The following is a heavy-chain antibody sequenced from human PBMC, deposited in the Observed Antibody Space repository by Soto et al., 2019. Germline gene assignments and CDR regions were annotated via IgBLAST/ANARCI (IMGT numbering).Heavy chain of an antibody. Sequence: EVQLLESGGGLVQPGVSLRLSCAASGFTFSTYAMSWVRQAPGKGLEWVSTISNSGGTTFYADSVKGRFTISRDNSKNTLYLQMKGPRAEDTATYYCAKVLTPFSSSSLVFDYWGQGALVTVSS. CDR3: AKVLTPFSSSSLVFDY. J-gene: IGHJ4*02. CDR1: GFTFSTYA. V-gene: IGHV3-23*01. D-gene: IGHD6-6*01. CDR2: ISNSGGTT.